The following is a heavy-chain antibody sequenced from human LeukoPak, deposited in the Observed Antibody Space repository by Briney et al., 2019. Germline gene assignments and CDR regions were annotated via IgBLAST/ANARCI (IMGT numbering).Heavy chain of an antibody. CDR3: ARLDILVPRAVEWFDP. D-gene: IGHD2-2*01. J-gene: IGHJ5*01. V-gene: IGHV4-4*07. Sequence: TSETLSLTCIVSGDSISGKYWSWIRWPAGKGLEWLGRIYSSGTTDYSPSLMSRVTMSLDTSKNHISLRLRSVTAADTAVYYCARLDILVPRAVEWFDPWGQGTVVTVSS. CDR2: IYSSGTT. CDR1: GDSISGKY.